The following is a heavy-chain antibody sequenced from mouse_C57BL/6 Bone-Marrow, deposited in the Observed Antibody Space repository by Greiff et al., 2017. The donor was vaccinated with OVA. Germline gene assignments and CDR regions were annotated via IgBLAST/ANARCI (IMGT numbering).Heavy chain of an antibody. V-gene: IGHV2-2*01. CDR2: IWSGGST. CDR1: GFSLTSYG. D-gene: IGHD1-1*01. Sequence: QVHVKQSGPGLVQPSQSLSITCTVSGFSLTSYGVHWVRQSPGKGLEWLGVIWSGGSTDYNAAFISRLSISKDNSKSQVFFKMNSLQADDTAIYYCARGSNYYGSSYTLYFDVWGTGTTVTVSS. J-gene: IGHJ1*03. CDR3: ARGSNYYGSSYTLYFDV.